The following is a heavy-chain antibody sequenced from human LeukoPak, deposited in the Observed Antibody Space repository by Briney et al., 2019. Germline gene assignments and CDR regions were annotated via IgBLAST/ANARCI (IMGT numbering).Heavy chain of an antibody. V-gene: IGHV3-21*01. J-gene: IGHJ4*02. CDR1: GFTFSAYS. CDR3: ARQDARWVLPDY. D-gene: IGHD3-22*01. Sequence: GGSLRLSCAVSGFTFSAYSMNWVRQAPGKGLEWVSSISSTSDYIYYADSVKGRFTISRDNAKNSLYLQMNSLRAEDTAVYYCARQDARWVLPDYWGQGTLVTVSS. CDR2: ISSTSDYI.